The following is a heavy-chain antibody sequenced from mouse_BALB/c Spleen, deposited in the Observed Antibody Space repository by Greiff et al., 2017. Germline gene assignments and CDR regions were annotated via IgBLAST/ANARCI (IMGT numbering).Heavy chain of an antibody. J-gene: IGHJ3*01. Sequence: EVQLQQSGPELVKPGASVKMSCKASGYTFTSYVMHWVKQKPGQGLEWIGYINPYNDGTKYNEKFKGKATLTSDKSSSTAYMELSSLTSEDSAVYYCARSGYDYDSWFAYWGQGTLVTVSA. CDR3: ARSGYDYDSWFAY. CDR1: GYTFTSYV. D-gene: IGHD2-4*01. CDR2: INPYNDGT. V-gene: IGHV1-14*01.